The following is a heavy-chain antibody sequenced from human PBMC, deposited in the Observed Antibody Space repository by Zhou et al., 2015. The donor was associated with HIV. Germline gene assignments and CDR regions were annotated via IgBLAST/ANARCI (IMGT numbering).Heavy chain of an antibody. CDR2: ISPNSGGT. D-gene: IGHD4-23*01. Sequence: QVQLVQSGAEVKEPGASVKVSCKASGQTFIDYYTHWVRQAPGQGLEWMGRISPNSGGTVYAQKFQGRVTMTWDRSVSTAYMEVSSLRSDDTAVYFCAGVKTVTRPHWFDPWGQGTLVTVSS. CDR1: GQTFIDYY. V-gene: IGHV1-2*06. J-gene: IGHJ5*02. CDR3: AGVKTVTRPHWFDP.